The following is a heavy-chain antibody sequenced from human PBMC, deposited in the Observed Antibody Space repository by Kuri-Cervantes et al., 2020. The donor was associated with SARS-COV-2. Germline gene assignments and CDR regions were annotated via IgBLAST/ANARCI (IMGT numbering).Heavy chain of an antibody. J-gene: IGHJ4*02. V-gene: IGHV4-34*01. CDR3: ARSAFGATYYDFWSGFDY. D-gene: IGHD3-3*01. CDR1: GGSFSGYY. CDR2: INHSGST. Sequence: SQTLSLTCAVYGGSFSGYYWSWIRQPPGKGLEWIGEINHSGSTNYNPSLKSRVTISVDTSKNQFSLKLSSVTAADTAVYYCARSAFGATYYDFWSGFDYWGQGTLVTVSS.